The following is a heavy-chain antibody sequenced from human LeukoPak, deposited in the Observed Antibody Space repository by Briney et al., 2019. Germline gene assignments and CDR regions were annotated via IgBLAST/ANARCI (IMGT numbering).Heavy chain of an antibody. D-gene: IGHD3-10*01. CDR2: IRYDGSNK. CDR1: GFTFSSYG. V-gene: IGHV3-30*02. CDR3: AKDQQLLWFGEPPGH. Sequence: GGSLRLSCAASGFTFSSYGMHWVRQAPGKGLEWVAFIRYDGSNKYYADSVKGRFTISRDNSKNTLYLQMNSLRAEDTAVYYCAKDQQLLWFGEPPGHWGQGTLVTVSS. J-gene: IGHJ1*01.